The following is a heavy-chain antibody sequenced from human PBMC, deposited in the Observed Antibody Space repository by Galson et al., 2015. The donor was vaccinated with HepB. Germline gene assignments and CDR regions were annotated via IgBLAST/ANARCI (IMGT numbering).Heavy chain of an antibody. V-gene: IGHV3-48*04. D-gene: IGHD6-19*01. Sequence: SLRLSCAASGFTFSSYSMNWVRQAPGKGLEWVSFISSSSTTIYYADSVKGRFTISRDDAKNTVYLQMNSLRVEDTAVYYCATRSGASGWYSYFQHWGQGTLVTVSS. J-gene: IGHJ1*01. CDR2: ISSSSTTI. CDR1: GFTFSSYS. CDR3: ATRSGASGWYSYFQH.